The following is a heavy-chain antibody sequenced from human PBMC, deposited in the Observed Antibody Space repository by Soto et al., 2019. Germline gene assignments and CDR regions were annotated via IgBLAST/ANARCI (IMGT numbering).Heavy chain of an antibody. D-gene: IGHD2-2*01. CDR1: GYSFSSYG. Sequence: GGSGKVSCKASGYSFSSYGITWVRQAPGQGLEWMGWISTYIGNAKYAQKFQGRVTLTTDTSTGTAYMELRSLRSDDTAVYYCARMLSSSVDNWGQGTLVTVSS. CDR2: ISTYIGNA. V-gene: IGHV1-18*01. J-gene: IGHJ4*02. CDR3: ARMLSSSVDN.